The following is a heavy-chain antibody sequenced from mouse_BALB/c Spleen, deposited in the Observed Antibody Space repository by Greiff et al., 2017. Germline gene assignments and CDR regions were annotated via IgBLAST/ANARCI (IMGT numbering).Heavy chain of an antibody. V-gene: IGHV5-9-3*01. Sequence: EVMLVESGGGLVKPGGSLKLSCAASGFTFSSYAMSWVRQTPEKRLEWVAAISSGGSYTYYPDSVKGRFTISRDNAKNTLYLQMSSLRSEDTAMYYCARQLDENAMDYWGQGTSVTVSA. D-gene: IGHD3-1*01. CDR3: ARQLDENAMDY. CDR1: GFTFSSYA. CDR2: ISSGGSYT. J-gene: IGHJ4*01.